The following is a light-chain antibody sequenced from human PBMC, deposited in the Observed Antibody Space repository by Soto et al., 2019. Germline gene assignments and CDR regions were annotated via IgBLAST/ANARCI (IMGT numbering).Light chain of an antibody. V-gene: IGKV3-20*01. CDR1: QSVSNSY. Sequence: EIVLTPSAGALSLSPGERATLSCRASQSVSNSYLAWYQQKPGQAPRLLIYGASSRATGIPDRFSGSGSGTDFTLTISRLEPEDFAVYYCQQYGSSPRTFGQGTKVDIK. CDR2: GAS. J-gene: IGKJ1*01. CDR3: QQYGSSPRT.